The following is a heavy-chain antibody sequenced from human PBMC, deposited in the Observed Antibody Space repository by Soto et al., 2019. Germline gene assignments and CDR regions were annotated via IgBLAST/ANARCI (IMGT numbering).Heavy chain of an antibody. D-gene: IGHD6-13*01. CDR3: GIHRPGYSSSCLDY. V-gene: IGHV3-23*01. CDR2: ISGSGGST. Sequence: VQLLESGGGLVQPGGSLRLSCAASGFTFSNYDMSWVRQGPGKGLEWVSAISGSGGSTYYADSGTGRFTISRDNSKNTLYLQMNSLRAEDTAVYYCGIHRPGYSSSCLDYWGQGTLVTVSS. J-gene: IGHJ4*02. CDR1: GFTFSNYD.